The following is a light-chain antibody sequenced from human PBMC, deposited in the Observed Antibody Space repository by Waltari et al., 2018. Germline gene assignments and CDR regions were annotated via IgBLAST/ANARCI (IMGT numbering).Light chain of an antibody. CDR2: DVT. Sequence: QSALTQPASVSGSPGPSITISCPGTSNDVGASNFVPWYQQHPGRAPQLMIYDVTERPSGISYRFSGSKSGNTASLTISGLLPEDEADYYCCSYAGNRIWIFGGGTKVTVL. CDR1: SNDVGASNF. CDR3: CSYAGNRIWI. V-gene: IGLV2-23*02. J-gene: IGLJ2*01.